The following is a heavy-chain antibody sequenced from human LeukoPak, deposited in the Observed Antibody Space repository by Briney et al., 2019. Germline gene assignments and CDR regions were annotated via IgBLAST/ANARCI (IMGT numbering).Heavy chain of an antibody. CDR2: ISGSGGRT. Sequence: GGSLRLSCAASGFTFSSYAMSWVRQAPGKGLEWVSAISGSGGRTYYADSVKGRFTISRDNSKNTLYLQMNSLRAEDTAVYYCAKVRSGITGTNDYWGQGTLVTVSS. V-gene: IGHV3-23*01. CDR3: AKVRSGITGTNDY. D-gene: IGHD1-7*01. J-gene: IGHJ4*02. CDR1: GFTFSSYA.